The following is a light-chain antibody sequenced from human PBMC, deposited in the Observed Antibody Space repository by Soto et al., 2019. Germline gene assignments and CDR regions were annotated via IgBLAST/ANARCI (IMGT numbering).Light chain of an antibody. V-gene: IGLV1-40*01. CDR2: TNG. CDR3: QSYDSGLSGSV. CDR1: SSNIGAGYD. J-gene: IGLJ3*02. Sequence: QSVLTQPPSVSGAPGQRVTISCTGTSSNIGAGYDVNWYQHLPGAAPKLLIYTNGNRPSGVPDRFSGSKSGTSASLAITGFQAEDEADYYCQSYDSGLSGSVFGGGTKVTVL.